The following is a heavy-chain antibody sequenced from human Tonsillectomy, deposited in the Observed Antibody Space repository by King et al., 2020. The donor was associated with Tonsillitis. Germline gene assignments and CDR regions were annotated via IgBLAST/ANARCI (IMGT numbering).Heavy chain of an antibody. CDR2: INPSSGNT. V-gene: IGHV1-46*04. CDR3: ARDGGYRNGFDEYYGMDV. D-gene: IGHD5-18*01. J-gene: IGHJ6*02. Sequence: VQLVESGAGVKKPGASVRVSCTASGYTFTTHYIHWVRQAPGQGLEWMGIINPSSGNTNYAPKLQDRISMTRDTSTTTFYLDLSSLKSEDTAVYYCARDGGYRNGFDEYYGMDVWGPGAMVTVSS. CDR1: GYTFTTHY.